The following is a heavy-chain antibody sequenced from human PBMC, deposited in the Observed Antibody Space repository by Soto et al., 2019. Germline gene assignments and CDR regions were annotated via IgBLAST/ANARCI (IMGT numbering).Heavy chain of an antibody. CDR3: ARDQDGSGSYYFNWFDP. Sequence: ASVKVSCRASGYTFTRYYMHWVRQAPGQGLEWMGIINPSGGSTSYAQKFQGRVTLTRDTSTSTVYMELSSLKSEDTAVYYCARDQDGSGSYYFNWFDPWGQGTLVTVSS. CDR2: INPSGGST. J-gene: IGHJ5*02. CDR1: GYTFTRYY. D-gene: IGHD3-10*01. V-gene: IGHV1-46*01.